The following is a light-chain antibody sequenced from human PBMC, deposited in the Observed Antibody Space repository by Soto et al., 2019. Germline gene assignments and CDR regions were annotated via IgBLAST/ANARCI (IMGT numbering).Light chain of an antibody. J-gene: IGKJ1*01. CDR2: LAS. Sequence: EIVLTQSPGTLSLSPGERATLSCRASQSVTNNYLAWYQQKTGQTPRLIVYLASSRAPGIPDRFSGSGSGTHFTLTIRRVEPEDFAVYYWRQYGSSPWTFGHGTKVEIK. CDR1: QSVTNNY. V-gene: IGKV3-20*01. CDR3: RQYGSSPWT.